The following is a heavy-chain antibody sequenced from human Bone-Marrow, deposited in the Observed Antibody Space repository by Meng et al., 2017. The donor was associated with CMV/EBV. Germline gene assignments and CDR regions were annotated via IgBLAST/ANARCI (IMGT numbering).Heavy chain of an antibody. CDR3: TRDSLGLGMYYFAY. CDR1: GFTFGDYA. D-gene: IGHD2-2*03. Sequence: GGFLRFSCKAPGFTFGDYAMSWVRQAPGKGREGVGFIRSKAYGGTTEYAASVKGRFTISRDDSKSIAYLKMNSLKTEDTAVYYCTRDSLGLGMYYFAYWGPGPLVTGSS. J-gene: IGHJ4*02. CDR2: IRSKAYGGTT. V-gene: IGHV3-49*04.